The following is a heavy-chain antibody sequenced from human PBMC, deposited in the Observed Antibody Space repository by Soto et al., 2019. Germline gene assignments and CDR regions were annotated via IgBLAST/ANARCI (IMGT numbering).Heavy chain of an antibody. CDR1: GDSVSSNSAA. V-gene: IGHV6-1*01. J-gene: IGHJ4*02. CDR3: ERAGDRSSWYEIYDY. CDR2: TYYRSKWYN. D-gene: IGHD6-13*01. Sequence: PSQTLSLTCAISGDSVSSNSAAWNWIRQSPSRGLEWLGRTYYRSKWYNDYAVSVKSRITINPDTSKNQFSLQLNSVTPEDTAVYYRERAGDRSSWYEIYDYWGQGTLVTVSA.